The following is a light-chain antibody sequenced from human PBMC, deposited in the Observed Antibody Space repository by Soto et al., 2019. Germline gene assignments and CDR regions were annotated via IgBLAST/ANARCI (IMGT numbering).Light chain of an antibody. V-gene: IGKV3-15*01. J-gene: IGKJ1*01. CDR2: GAS. CDR3: QQYNRWPLT. Sequence: EIVMTQSPATLSVSPGERATLSCMASQSVSSDLAWYHQKPGQAPRLLIYGASTRATGIPARFSGSGSGTDFTLTITSLQSEDFAVYYCQQYNRWPLTFGQGTKVDI. CDR1: QSVSSD.